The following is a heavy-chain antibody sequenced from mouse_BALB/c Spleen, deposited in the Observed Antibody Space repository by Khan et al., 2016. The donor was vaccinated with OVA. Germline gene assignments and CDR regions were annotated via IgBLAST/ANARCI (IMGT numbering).Heavy chain of an antibody. Sequence: QVQLKESGPGLVAPSQSLSITCTISGFSLTNYGVHWVRQPPGKGLVWLVVIWSDGSTTYNSALKSRLLISKDNSKSQVFLKMNSLQTDDTAVYYGARQPYYHYNIMDYWGKGTSVTVSS. D-gene: IGHD2-10*01. V-gene: IGHV2-6-1*01. CDR3: ARQPYYHYNIMDY. J-gene: IGHJ4*01. CDR1: GFSLTNYG. CDR2: IWSDGST.